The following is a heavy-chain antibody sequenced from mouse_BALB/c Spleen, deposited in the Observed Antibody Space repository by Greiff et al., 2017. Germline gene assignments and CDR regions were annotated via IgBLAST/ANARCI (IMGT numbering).Heavy chain of an antibody. D-gene: IGHD2-4*01. V-gene: IGHV14-3*02. Sequence: VQLQQSGAELVKPRASVKLSCTASGFNIKDTYMHWVKQRPEQGLEWIGRIDPANGNTKYDPKFQGKATITADTSSNTAYLQLSSLTSEDTAVYYCARGLRRGGFDYWGQGTTLTVSS. CDR3: ARGLRRGGFDY. J-gene: IGHJ2*01. CDR2: IDPANGNT. CDR1: GFNIKDTY.